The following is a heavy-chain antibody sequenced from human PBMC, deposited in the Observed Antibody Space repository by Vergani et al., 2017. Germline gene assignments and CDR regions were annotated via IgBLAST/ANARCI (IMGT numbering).Heavy chain of an antibody. CDR3: ARGLWDCTHIRCSPPSY. CDR1: GFSFSSYN. Sequence: EVQLVESGGRLVKPGESLRLSCEGSGFSFSSYNFNWVRQAPGKGLEWISSISGSSSYVFYRDSVEGRFTITRDNAKKSVYLQMNSLRAEDTAMYFCARGLWDCTHIRCSPPSYWGQGTQVTGSS. CDR2: ISGSSSYV. J-gene: IGHJ4*02. D-gene: IGHD2-8*01. V-gene: IGHV3-21*02.